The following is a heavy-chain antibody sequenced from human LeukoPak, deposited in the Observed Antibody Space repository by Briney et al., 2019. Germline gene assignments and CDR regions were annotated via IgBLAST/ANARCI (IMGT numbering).Heavy chain of an antibody. CDR2: IRYDGSNK. J-gene: IGHJ4*02. V-gene: IGHV3-30*02. CDR3: ARGRYYYDDY. Sequence: PGGSLRLSCAASGFTFSSYGMHWVRQAPGKGLEWVAFIRYDGSNKYYADSVKGRFTISRDNSKNTLYLQMNSLRAEDTAVYYCARGRYYYDDYWGQGTLVTVSS. D-gene: IGHD3-22*01. CDR1: GFTFSSYG.